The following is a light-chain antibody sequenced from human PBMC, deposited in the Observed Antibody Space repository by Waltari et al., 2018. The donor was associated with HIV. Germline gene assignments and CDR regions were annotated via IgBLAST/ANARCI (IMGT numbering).Light chain of an antibody. Sequence: DVVMTQSPLSLPVTLGQPASISCRSSQSLVYSDGNTYLNWFQQRPGQSPRRLIYQVSNRDSGVPDRFCGSGSGTDFTLEISRVEAEDVGVYYCMQGTHWPPYTFGQGTNLEIK. CDR3: MQGTHWPPYT. CDR1: QSLVYSDGNTY. J-gene: IGKJ2*01. CDR2: QVS. V-gene: IGKV2-30*01.